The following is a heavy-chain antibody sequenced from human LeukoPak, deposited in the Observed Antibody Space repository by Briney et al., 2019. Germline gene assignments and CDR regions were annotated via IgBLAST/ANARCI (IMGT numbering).Heavy chain of an antibody. Sequence: ASVKVSCKASGYTFTGYYMHWVRQAPGQGLEWMRRINPNSGGTNYAQKFQGRVTMTRDTSISTAYMELSRLRSDDTAVYYCARELRGENHDAFDIWGQGTMVTASS. CDR3: ARELRGENHDAFDI. D-gene: IGHD1-14*01. V-gene: IGHV1-2*06. J-gene: IGHJ3*02. CDR2: INPNSGGT. CDR1: GYTFTGYY.